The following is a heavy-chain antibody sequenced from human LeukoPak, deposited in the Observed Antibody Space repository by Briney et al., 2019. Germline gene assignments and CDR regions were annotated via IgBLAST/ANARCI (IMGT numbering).Heavy chain of an antibody. CDR3: ARNGYSYGYHFDY. Sequence: SETLSLTCTVSGDSISSGSYYWSWIRQPAGKGLEWIGRVYTSGSTHYNPSLKSRVTISVDTSKNQFSLKLNSVTAADTAVYYCARNGYSYGYHFDYWGQGTLVTVSS. V-gene: IGHV4-61*02. CDR1: GDSISSGSYY. D-gene: IGHD5-18*01. J-gene: IGHJ4*02. CDR2: VYTSGST.